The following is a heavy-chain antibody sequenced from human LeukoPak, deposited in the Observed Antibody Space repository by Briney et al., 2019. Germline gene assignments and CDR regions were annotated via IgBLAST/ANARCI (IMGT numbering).Heavy chain of an antibody. D-gene: IGHD3/OR15-3a*01. CDR2: IYYSGNT. CDR1: GVSISSSNSY. J-gene: IGHJ4*02. V-gene: IGHV4-39*07. Sequence: PSETLSLTCTVSGVSISSSNSYWGWIRQPPGKGLEWIGSIYYSGNTYYNASLKSQVSISIDTSKNQFSLKLSSVTAADTAVYYCARGLGDFDYWGQGTLVTVSS. CDR3: ARGLGDFDY.